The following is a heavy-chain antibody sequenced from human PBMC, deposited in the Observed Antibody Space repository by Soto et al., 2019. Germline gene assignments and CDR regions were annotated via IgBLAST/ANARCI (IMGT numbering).Heavy chain of an antibody. CDR3: ARRLSSGWFDY. CDR2: IFYTGST. D-gene: IGHD6-19*01. Sequence: SXTPSLTCTGSSGSIGEYYWSWLRQPPGKALEWIGYIFYTGSTNYNASLKSRVTISVDTSKSQFSLRLRSVTAADTAVYYCARRLSSGWFDYWGQGALVTVSS. CDR1: SGSIGEYY. V-gene: IGHV4-59*08. J-gene: IGHJ5*01.